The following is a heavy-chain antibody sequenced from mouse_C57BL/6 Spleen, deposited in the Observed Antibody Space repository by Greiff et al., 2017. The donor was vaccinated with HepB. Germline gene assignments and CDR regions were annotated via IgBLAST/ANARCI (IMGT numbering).Heavy chain of an antibody. CDR1: GYAFSSSW. Sequence: QVQLKQSGPELVKPGASVKISCKASGYAFSSSWMNWVKQRPGKGLEWIGRIYPGDGDTNYNGKFKGKATLTADKSSSTAYMQLSSLTSEDSAVYFCARTNSFYAMDYWGQGTSVTVSS. V-gene: IGHV1-82*01. D-gene: IGHD2-12*01. CDR3: ARTNSFYAMDY. CDR2: IYPGDGDT. J-gene: IGHJ4*01.